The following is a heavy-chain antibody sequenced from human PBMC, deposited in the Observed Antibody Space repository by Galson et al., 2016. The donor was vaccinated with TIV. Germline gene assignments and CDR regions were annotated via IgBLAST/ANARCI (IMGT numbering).Heavy chain of an antibody. CDR2: ISSTGFLT. CDR3: ARGSLDL. Sequence: SLRLSCAVSGFTFSDYYMVWVRQAPGKGLQWVSYISSTGFLTNYADSVKGRFTVSRYNAKDSVFLQMNSLRADDTAVYYCARGSLDLWGQGTLVTVSS. CDR1: GFTFSDYY. V-gene: IGHV3-11*05. J-gene: IGHJ5*02.